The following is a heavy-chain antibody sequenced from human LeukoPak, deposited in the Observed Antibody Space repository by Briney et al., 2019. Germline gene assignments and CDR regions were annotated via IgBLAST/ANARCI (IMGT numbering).Heavy chain of an antibody. Sequence: VASVKVSCKASGYTFTGYYMHWVRQAPGQGLEWMGWINPNSGGTNYAQKFQGRVTMTTDTSTSTAYMELRSLRSDDTAVYYCARWGPDYEYSSRYYYYMDVWGKGTTVTVS. V-gene: IGHV1-2*02. CDR3: ARWGPDYEYSSRYYYYMDV. D-gene: IGHD6-13*01. J-gene: IGHJ6*03. CDR1: GYTFTGYY. CDR2: INPNSGGT.